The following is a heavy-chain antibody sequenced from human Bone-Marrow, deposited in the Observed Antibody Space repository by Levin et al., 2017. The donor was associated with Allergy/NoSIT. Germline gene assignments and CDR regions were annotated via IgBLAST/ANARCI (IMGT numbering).Heavy chain of an antibody. J-gene: IGHJ3*02. D-gene: IGHD1-26*01. CDR2: IDNDGRST. CDR3: ARDRGSPDAFDI. Sequence: PGGSLRLSCAASGFTLSVYWMYWVRQAPGKGLVWVSRIDNDGRSTIYADSVKGRFTISKDYAKNTLYLQMDSLRVEDTAVYFCARDRGSPDAFDIWGRGTMVTVSS. CDR1: GFTLSVYW. V-gene: IGHV3-74*01.